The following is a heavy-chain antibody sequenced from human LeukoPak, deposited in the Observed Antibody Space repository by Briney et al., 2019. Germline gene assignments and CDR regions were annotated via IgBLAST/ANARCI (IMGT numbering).Heavy chain of an antibody. D-gene: IGHD2-2*01. CDR2: IYTSGST. V-gene: IGHV4-61*02. Sequence: SETLSLTCTVSGGSISSGSYYWSWIRQPAGKGLEWIGRIYTSGSTNYNPSLKSRVTISVDTSKNQFSLKLSSVTAADTAVYHCARVVVVPAAIFYYYYYMDVWGKGTTVTVSS. CDR1: GGSISSGSYY. CDR3: ARVVVVPAAIFYYYYYMDV. J-gene: IGHJ6*03.